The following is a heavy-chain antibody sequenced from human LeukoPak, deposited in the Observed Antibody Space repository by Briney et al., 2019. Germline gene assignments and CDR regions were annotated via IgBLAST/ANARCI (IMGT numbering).Heavy chain of an antibody. D-gene: IGHD6-6*01. V-gene: IGHV3-23*01. CDR3: AKNTQYSGYYDC. J-gene: IGHJ4*02. CDR2: ISDSGGIT. Sequence: RPGRSLRLSCAASGFTFSSYPMTWVRQAPGKGPEWVSFISDSGGITYYADSVKGRFTISRDNSKNTLYLQMNSLRAEDTAVYYCAKNTQYSGYYDCWGQGTLVAVSS. CDR1: GFTFSSYP.